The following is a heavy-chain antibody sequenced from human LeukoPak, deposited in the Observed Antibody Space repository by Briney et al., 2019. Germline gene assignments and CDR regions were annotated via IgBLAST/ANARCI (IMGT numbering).Heavy chain of an antibody. J-gene: IGHJ3*02. CDR2: IKQDGSEK. V-gene: IGHV3-7*03. Sequence: GGSLRLSCAASRFTFSTYWMTWVRQAPGKGLEWVANIKQDGSEKYYVDSVKGRFTISRDNAKNSLYLQMNSLRAEDTAVYYCAISALYRNAFDIWGQGTMVTVSS. CDR3: AISALYRNAFDI. CDR1: RFTFSTYW. D-gene: IGHD3-16*01.